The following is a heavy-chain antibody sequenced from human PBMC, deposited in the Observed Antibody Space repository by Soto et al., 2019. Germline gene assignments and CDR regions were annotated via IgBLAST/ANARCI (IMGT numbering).Heavy chain of an antibody. CDR1: GYTFTRYT. D-gene: IGHD5-18*01. V-gene: IGHV1-3*01. CDR2: INPDNGNT. CDR3: ARHRYAGYSYGLYWFDP. Sequence: GASVKVSCKASGYTFTRYTMNWVRQAPGQRLEWMGWINPDNGNTKSSQKFQDRVIITRDTSASTAYMDLSSLRSEDTAVYYCARHRYAGYSYGLYWFDPWGQGALVTVSS. J-gene: IGHJ5*02.